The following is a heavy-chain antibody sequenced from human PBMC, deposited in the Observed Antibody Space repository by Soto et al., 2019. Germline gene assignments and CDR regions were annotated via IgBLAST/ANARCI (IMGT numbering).Heavy chain of an antibody. CDR1: GGSFSGYY. CDR3: ARAAPRYCSGGSCYSGGDY. Sequence: QVQLQQWGAGLLKPSETLSLTCAVYGGSFSGYYWSWIRQPPGKGLEWIGEINHSGSTNYNPSLKSRATRSVDTSKNSGSLKLSSVTAADTAVYYCARAAPRYCSGGSCYSGGDYWGQGTLVTVSS. CDR2: INHSGST. D-gene: IGHD2-15*01. J-gene: IGHJ4*02. V-gene: IGHV4-34*01.